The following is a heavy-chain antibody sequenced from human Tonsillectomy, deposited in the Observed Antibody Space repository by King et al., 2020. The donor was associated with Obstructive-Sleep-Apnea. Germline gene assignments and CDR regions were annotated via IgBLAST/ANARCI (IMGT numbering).Heavy chain of an antibody. CDR2: ISWNSGSI. CDR1: GFTFDDYA. V-gene: IGHV3-9*01. Sequence: EVQLVESGGGLVQPGRSLRLSCAASGFTFDDYAMHWVRQAPGKGLEWVSGISWNSGSIGYADSVKGRFTISRDNAKNSLYLQMNSLRAEDTALYYCAKDIGGRFGESYYYFDYWGQGTLVTVSS. CDR3: AKDIGGRFGESYYYFDY. D-gene: IGHD3-10*01. J-gene: IGHJ4*02.